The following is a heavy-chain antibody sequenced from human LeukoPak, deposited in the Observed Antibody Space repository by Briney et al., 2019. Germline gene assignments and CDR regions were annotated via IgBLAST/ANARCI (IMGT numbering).Heavy chain of an antibody. CDR2: IWYDGSNK. Sequence: GGSLRLSCAASGFTFSSYGMHWVRQAPGKGLEWVAVIWYDGSNKYYADSVKGRFTISRDNSKNTLYLQMNSLRAEDTAVYYCARVQGYYDSSGYYYIDYWGQGTLVTVSS. CDR1: GFTFSSYG. J-gene: IGHJ4*02. D-gene: IGHD3-22*01. V-gene: IGHV3-30*19. CDR3: ARVQGYYDSSGYYYIDY.